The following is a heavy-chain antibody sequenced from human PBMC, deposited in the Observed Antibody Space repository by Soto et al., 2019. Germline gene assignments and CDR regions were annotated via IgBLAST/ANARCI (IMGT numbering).Heavy chain of an antibody. CDR2: IYYSGST. CDR1: GGSISSYY. Sequence: ASETLSLTCTVSGGSISSYYWSWIRQPPGKGLEWIGYIYYSGSTNYNPSPKSRVTISVDTSKNQFSLKLNSMTAADTAVYYCARHNYGSGSTYFDYWGQGTLVTVPQ. J-gene: IGHJ4*02. V-gene: IGHV4-59*08. D-gene: IGHD3-10*01. CDR3: ARHNYGSGSTYFDY.